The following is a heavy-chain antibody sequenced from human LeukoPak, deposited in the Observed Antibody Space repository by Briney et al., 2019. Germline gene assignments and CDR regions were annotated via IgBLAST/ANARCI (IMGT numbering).Heavy chain of an antibody. CDR1: GFTFSSYG. V-gene: IGHV3-33*06. CDR3: AKEGGTGTRFDY. J-gene: IGHJ4*02. Sequence: PGGSLRLSCAASGFTFSSYGMHWVRQAPGKGLEWVAVIWYDGSNKYYADSVKGRFTISRDNSKNTLYLQMNSLRAGDTAVYYCAKEGGTGTRFDYWGQGTLVTVSS. D-gene: IGHD1-7*01. CDR2: IWYDGSNK.